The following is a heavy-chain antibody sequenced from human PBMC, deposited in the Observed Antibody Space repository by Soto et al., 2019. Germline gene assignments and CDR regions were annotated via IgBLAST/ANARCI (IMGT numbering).Heavy chain of an antibody. V-gene: IGHV1-3*01. Sequence: ASXXGXXXXXGYXXTRDAXXXXXQAPGQRLEWMGWINAGNGNTKYSQKFQGRVTITRDTSASTAYMELSSLRSEDTAVYYCARGVGSGLSDYWGQGTLVTVSS. CDR1: GYXXTRDA. D-gene: IGHD1-26*01. CDR3: ARGVGSGLSDY. J-gene: IGHJ4*02. CDR2: INAGNGNT.